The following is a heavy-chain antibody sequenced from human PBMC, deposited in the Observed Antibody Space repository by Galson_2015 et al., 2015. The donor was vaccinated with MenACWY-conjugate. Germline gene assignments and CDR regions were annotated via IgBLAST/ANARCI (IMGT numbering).Heavy chain of an antibody. Sequence: SLRLSCAASGFIFNTYWMHWVRQAPGKGLEWVSAIYPNGVTTYYAESVKGRFTISRDNSKNTVYLQMNSLRAEDTAVYYCAKDRQPDSGWNFDYWGQGTLVTVSS. J-gene: IGHJ4*02. CDR2: IYPNGVTT. D-gene: IGHD6-19*01. CDR3: AKDRQPDSGWNFDY. V-gene: IGHV3-23*01. CDR1: GFIFNTYW.